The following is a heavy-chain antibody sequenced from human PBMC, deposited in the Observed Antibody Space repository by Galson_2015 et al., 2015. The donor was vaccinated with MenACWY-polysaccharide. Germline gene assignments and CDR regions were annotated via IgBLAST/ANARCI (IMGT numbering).Heavy chain of an antibody. J-gene: IGHJ4*02. CDR1: DSSIRRGYF. Sequence: SETLSLTCAVSDSSIRRGYFWGGIRQPPGKGLEWFARIFHHGTPSYNPSLKSRVTISVDTSKNQFSLKLSSVTAADTAVYYCARVEKYSGSFYILYWGQGTLVTVSS. V-gene: IGHV4-38-2*01. D-gene: IGHD1-26*01. CDR3: ARVEKYSGSFYILY. CDR2: IFHHGTP.